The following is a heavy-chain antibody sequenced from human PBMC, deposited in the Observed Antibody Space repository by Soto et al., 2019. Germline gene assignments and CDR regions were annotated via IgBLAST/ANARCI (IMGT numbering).Heavy chain of an antibody. V-gene: IGHV4-34*01. CDR1: GGSFSGYY. CDR2: INHSGST. CDR3: ARGRRRSWVVPAAANEDAFDI. J-gene: IGHJ3*02. Sequence: SETLSLTCAVYGGSFSGYYWSWIRQPPGKGLEWIGEINHSGSTNYNPSLKSRVTISVDTSKNQFSLKLSSVTAADTAVYYCARGRRRSWVVPAAANEDAFDIWGQGTMVTVSS. D-gene: IGHD2-2*01.